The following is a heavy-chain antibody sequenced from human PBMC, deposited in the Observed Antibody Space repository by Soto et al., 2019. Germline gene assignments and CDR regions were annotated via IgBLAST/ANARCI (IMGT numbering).Heavy chain of an antibody. CDR3: ARGEATYYDFWSPGYYFDY. CDR2: ISAYNGNT. CDR1: GYTFTSYG. V-gene: IGHV1-18*01. J-gene: IGHJ4*02. D-gene: IGHD3-3*01. Sequence: ASVKVSCKASGYTFTSYGISWVRQAPGQGLEWMGWISAYNGNTNYVQKLQGRVTMTTDTSTSTAYMELRSLRSDDTAVYYCARGEATYYDFWSPGYYFDYWGQGTLVTVSS.